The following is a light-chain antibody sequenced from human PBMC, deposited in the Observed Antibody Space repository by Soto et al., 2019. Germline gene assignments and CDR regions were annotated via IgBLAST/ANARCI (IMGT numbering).Light chain of an antibody. CDR2: VAS. Sequence: EIWLTQFPGTLSLSPGERATLSCTASQSFNSNYFAWYQQKPRQAPRLLIYVASPRATGIPDRFSGSGSGTDFTLTISRLEPEDFAVYYCHQYGSSPRTFGPGTKVDI. CDR1: QSFNSNY. J-gene: IGKJ1*01. CDR3: HQYGSSPRT. V-gene: IGKV3-20*01.